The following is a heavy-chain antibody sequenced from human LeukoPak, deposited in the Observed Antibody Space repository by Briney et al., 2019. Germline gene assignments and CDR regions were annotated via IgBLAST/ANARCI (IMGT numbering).Heavy chain of an antibody. Sequence: SGGSLRLSCVASGFTFGSYNMNWVRQTPGKGLEWVASISLGSRDLSYADSVKGRFTISRDNSKNTLYLQMNSLRAGDTAVYYCAKGSKLVVITRDHYMAVWGKGTTVTISS. CDR1: GFTFGSYN. J-gene: IGHJ6*03. V-gene: IGHV3-21*01. CDR2: ISLGSRDL. CDR3: AKGSKLVVITRDHYMAV. D-gene: IGHD3-22*01.